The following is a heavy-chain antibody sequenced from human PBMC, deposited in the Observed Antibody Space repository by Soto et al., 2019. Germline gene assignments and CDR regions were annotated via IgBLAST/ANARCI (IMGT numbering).Heavy chain of an antibody. D-gene: IGHD5-18*01. CDR3: AREYVDTAMVTNWFDP. CDR1: GYSFTSYW. V-gene: IGHV5-51*01. J-gene: IGHJ5*02. CDR2: IYPGDSDT. Sequence: PGESLKISCKGSGYSFTSYWIGWVRQMPGKGLEWMGIIYPGDSDTRYSPSFQGQVTISADKSISTAYLQWSSLKASDTATYYCAREYVDTAMVTNWFDPSGQGTLVTVSS.